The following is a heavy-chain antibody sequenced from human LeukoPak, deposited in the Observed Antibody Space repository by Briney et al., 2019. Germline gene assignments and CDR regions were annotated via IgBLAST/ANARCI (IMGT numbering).Heavy chain of an antibody. CDR3: ARLVKRFGELPYNWFDP. Sequence: ASVKVSCKASGYTFTSYGISWVRQAPGQGLEWMGWISAYNGNTNYAQKLQGRVTMTTDTSTSTAYMELRSLRSDDTAVYYCARLVKRFGELPYNWFDPWGQGTLVTVSS. V-gene: IGHV1-18*01. D-gene: IGHD3-10*01. J-gene: IGHJ5*02. CDR1: GYTFTSYG. CDR2: ISAYNGNT.